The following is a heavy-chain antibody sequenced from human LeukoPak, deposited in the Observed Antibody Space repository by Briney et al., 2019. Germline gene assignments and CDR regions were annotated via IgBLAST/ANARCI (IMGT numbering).Heavy chain of an antibody. CDR2: IFNTGNT. V-gene: IGHV4-59*02. Sequence: SSETLSLTCTVSGGSVNTYYWSWIRQPPGKGLEWIGYIFNTGNTNYNPSLKSRVTISVDTSKNQVSLKLSSVTAADTAVYYCARNFPGRTEDVWGKGTTVTVSS. CDR1: GGSVNTYY. CDR3: ARNFPGRTEDV. J-gene: IGHJ6*04.